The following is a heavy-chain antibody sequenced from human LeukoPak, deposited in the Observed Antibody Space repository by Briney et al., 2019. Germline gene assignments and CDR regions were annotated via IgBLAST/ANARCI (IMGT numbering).Heavy chain of an antibody. CDR2: IWYDGSNK. J-gene: IGHJ4*02. V-gene: IGHV3-33*06. Sequence: GGSLRLSCAASGFTFSSYGMHWVRQAPGKGLEWVAVIWYDGSNKYYADSVKGLFTISRDNSKNTLYLQMNSLRAEDTAVYYCAKDARRVYDSSGYYDYWGQGTLVTVSS. CDR3: AKDARRVYDSSGYYDY. D-gene: IGHD3-22*01. CDR1: GFTFSSYG.